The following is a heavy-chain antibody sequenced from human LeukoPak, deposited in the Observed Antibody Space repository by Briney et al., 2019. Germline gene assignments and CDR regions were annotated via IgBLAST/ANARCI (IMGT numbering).Heavy chain of an antibody. CDR3: ARDLRYYDFWSGYYAGGWFDP. D-gene: IGHD3-3*01. CDR1: GYSFTAYG. CDR2: INTNTGNP. Sequence: ASVKVSCKASGYSFTAYGIAWVRQAPGQGLEWMGWINTNTGNPTYAQGFTGRFVFSLDTSVSTAYLQISSLKAEDTAVYYCARDLRYYDFWSGYYAGGWFDPWGQGTLVTVSS. V-gene: IGHV7-4-1*02. J-gene: IGHJ5*02.